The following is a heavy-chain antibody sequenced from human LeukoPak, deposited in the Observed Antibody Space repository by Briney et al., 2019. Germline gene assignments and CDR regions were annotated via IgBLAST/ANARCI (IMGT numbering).Heavy chain of an antibody. Sequence: PSQTLSLTCTVSGGSISSYYWTWIRQPPGKGLEWIGYIYYSGSTNYNPSLKSRVTISVDTSKNQSSLRLSSVTAADTAVYYCARGGGIAARQEIIDYWGQGTLVTVSS. J-gene: IGHJ4*02. D-gene: IGHD6-6*01. CDR2: IYYSGST. V-gene: IGHV4-59*01. CDR1: GGSISSYY. CDR3: ARGGGIAARQEIIDY.